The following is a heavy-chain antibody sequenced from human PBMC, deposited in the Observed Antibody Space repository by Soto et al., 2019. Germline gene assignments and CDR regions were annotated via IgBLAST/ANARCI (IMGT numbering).Heavy chain of an antibody. CDR1: GYTFTSYG. Sequence: ASVKVSCKASGYTFTSYGISWVRQAPGQGLEWMGWISAYNGNTNYAQKFQGRVTMTRDTSTSTVYMELSSLRSEDTAVYYCARVSSSIAARPVISYFDYWGQGTLVTVS. J-gene: IGHJ4*02. V-gene: IGHV1-18*01. D-gene: IGHD6-6*01. CDR3: ARVSSSIAARPVISYFDY. CDR2: ISAYNGNT.